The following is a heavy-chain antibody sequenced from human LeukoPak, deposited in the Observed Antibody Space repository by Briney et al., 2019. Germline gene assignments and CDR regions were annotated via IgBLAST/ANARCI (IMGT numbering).Heavy chain of an antibody. CDR3: ARDSRPPISIQLWSVNLFDP. D-gene: IGHD5-18*01. CDR2: ISYDGNNE. Sequence: GTSLRLSCAASGFTFNTYTMHWLRQAPGTGLEWVAVISYDGNNEHYRESVKGRFTISRDNSKSTLYLQMNSLRPEDTGLYYCARDSRPPISIQLWSVNLFDPWGQGTLVTVSS. CDR1: GFTFNTYT. V-gene: IGHV3-30*04. J-gene: IGHJ5*02.